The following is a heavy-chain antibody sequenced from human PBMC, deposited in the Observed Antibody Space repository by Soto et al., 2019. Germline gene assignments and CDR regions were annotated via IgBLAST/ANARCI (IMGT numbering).Heavy chain of an antibody. Sequence: SVSVSCKASGGSFSNLGTSWVRQAPGQGLEWMGGIVPVFGRTNYAQRFRGRLTITADESTSTGYMELISLRSDDTAVYYCAREGSGCNCWGQGTNVIISS. J-gene: IGHJ4*01. CDR3: AREGSGCNC. V-gene: IGHV1-69*13. CDR1: GGSFSNLG. CDR2: IVPVFGRT. D-gene: IGHD6-19*01.